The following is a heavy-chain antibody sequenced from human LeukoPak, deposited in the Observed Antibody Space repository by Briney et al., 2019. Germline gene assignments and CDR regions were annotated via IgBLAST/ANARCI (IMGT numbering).Heavy chain of an antibody. J-gene: IGHJ4*02. D-gene: IGHD5-18*01. Sequence: GRSLRLSCAASGFTFSSYGMHWVRQAPGKGLEWVAVISYDGSNKYYADSVKGRFTISRDNSKNTLYLQMNSLRAEDMAVYYCARASIGYSYGYGLDYWGQGTLVTVSS. CDR2: ISYDGSNK. CDR3: ARASIGYSYGYGLDY. CDR1: GFTFSSYG. V-gene: IGHV3-30*03.